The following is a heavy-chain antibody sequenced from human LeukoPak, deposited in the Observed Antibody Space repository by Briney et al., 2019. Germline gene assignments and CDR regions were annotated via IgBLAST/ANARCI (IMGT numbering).Heavy chain of an antibody. D-gene: IGHD6-13*01. CDR2: IYSGGST. Sequence: PGGSLRLSCAASGFTVSSNYMSWVRQAPGKGLKWVSVIYSGGSTYYADSVKGRFTISRDNSKNTLYLQMNSLRAEDTAVYYCARAGSSSWYTIPFDYWGQGTLVTVSS. CDR3: ARAGSSSWYTIPFDY. V-gene: IGHV3-53*01. J-gene: IGHJ4*02. CDR1: GFTVSSNY.